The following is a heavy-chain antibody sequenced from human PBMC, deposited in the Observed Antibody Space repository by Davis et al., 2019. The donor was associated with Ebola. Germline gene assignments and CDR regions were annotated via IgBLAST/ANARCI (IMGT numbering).Heavy chain of an antibody. J-gene: IGHJ6*02. Sequence: GESLKTSCAASGFTFSSHAMHWVRQAPGKGLEYVSAISSNRGSTYHANSVKGRFTISRDNSKNTLYLQMGSLRAEDMAVYYCAREGLLLGFGESTTYYYYGMDVWGQGTTVTVSS. CDR2: ISSNRGST. V-gene: IGHV3-64*01. D-gene: IGHD3-10*01. CDR1: GFTFSSHA. CDR3: AREGLLLGFGESTTYYYYGMDV.